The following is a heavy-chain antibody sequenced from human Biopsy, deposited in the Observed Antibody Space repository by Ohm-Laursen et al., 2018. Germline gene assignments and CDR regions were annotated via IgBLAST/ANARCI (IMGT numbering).Heavy chain of an antibody. Sequence: SLRLSCAASGFTFSNYSMNWIRQAPGKGLEWVSSIRRRRSTLSPADSVKGRFTISRDNAKNSLYLQMNSLRADDTAVFYCARELGDFWDGRQFDFWGQGTLVTVSS. CDR2: IRRRRSTL. J-gene: IGHJ5*01. D-gene: IGHD3-3*01. V-gene: IGHV3-48*01. CDR1: GFTFSNYS. CDR3: ARELGDFWDGRQFDF.